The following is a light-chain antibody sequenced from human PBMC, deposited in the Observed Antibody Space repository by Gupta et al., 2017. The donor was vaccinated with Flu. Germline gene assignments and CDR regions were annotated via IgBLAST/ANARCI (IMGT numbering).Light chain of an antibody. CDR1: VANN. Sequence: VANNLTWYQHKAGHSPTLLISGAFTRATDVPARFSVSGSGADFTLTISSLQSDVFSLYYCQHYYKLPPYTFGPVTKLELK. V-gene: IGKV3-15*01. CDR2: GAF. CDR3: QHYYKLPPYT. J-gene: IGKJ2*01.